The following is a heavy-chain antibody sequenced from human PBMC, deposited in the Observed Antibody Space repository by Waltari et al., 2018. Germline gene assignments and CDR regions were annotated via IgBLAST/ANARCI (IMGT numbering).Heavy chain of an antibody. J-gene: IGHJ4*02. CDR2: ISSNSRYK. V-gene: IGHV3-21*01. CDR1: GFAFSSYT. Sequence: EVKVVQSGGGLVRPGGSLTLSCSASGFAFSSYTMDWVRQALGKGLEWVSAISSNSRYKNYADSTKGRFTISRDNAKNSVYLLMNSLRVEDTAIYFCARPRAMGEIDHWGQGTLVAVSS. D-gene: IGHD3-16*01. CDR3: ARPRAMGEIDH.